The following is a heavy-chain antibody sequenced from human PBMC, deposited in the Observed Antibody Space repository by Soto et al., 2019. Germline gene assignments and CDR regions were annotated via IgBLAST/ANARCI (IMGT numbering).Heavy chain of an antibody. J-gene: IGHJ4*02. D-gene: IGHD2-2*01. V-gene: IGHV1-2*02. Sequence: ASVKVSCKASGYTFTGYYMHCVRQAPGQGLEWMGWISPDSGGTNYAQKFQGRVTMTRDTSISTAYMELSSLRSDDTAVYFCARDSGYCTSTSCYYFDSWGQGTLVTVSS. CDR1: GYTFTGYY. CDR3: ARDSGYCTSTSCYYFDS. CDR2: ISPDSGGT.